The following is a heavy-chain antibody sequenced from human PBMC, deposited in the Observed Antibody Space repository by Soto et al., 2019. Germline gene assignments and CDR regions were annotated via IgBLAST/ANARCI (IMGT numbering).Heavy chain of an antibody. CDR1: GFTFSTYN. V-gene: IGHV3-74*01. CDR2: INSDGSST. CDR3: ARGGPVSSGWCDGH. J-gene: IGHJ4*02. Sequence: GGSLRLSCGASGFTFSTYNMHWVRQGPGKGLVWVSRINSDGSSTRYADSVKGRFTISRDNAKNTLYLQMNSLRVEDTAIYYCARGGPVSSGWCDGHWGLGTLVTVSS. D-gene: IGHD6-19*01.